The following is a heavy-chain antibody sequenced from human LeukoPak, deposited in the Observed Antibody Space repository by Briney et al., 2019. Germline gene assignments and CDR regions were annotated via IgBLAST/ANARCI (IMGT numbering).Heavy chain of an antibody. CDR2: IWFDGSNK. Sequence: PGRSLRLSCAASGFTFSRYGMRWVRQAPGKGLEWVAVIWFDGSNKYYADSVKGRFTISKDNSKNTLYLQMNSLRAEDTAVYYCARDRGVSYFDYWGQGTLVTVSS. J-gene: IGHJ4*02. V-gene: IGHV3-33*01. CDR3: ARDRGVSYFDY. D-gene: IGHD5/OR15-5a*01. CDR1: GFTFSRYG.